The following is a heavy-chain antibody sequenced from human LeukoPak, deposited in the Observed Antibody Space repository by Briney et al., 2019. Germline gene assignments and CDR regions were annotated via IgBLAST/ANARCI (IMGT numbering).Heavy chain of an antibody. J-gene: IGHJ3*02. CDR1: GGSISSGTYS. D-gene: IGHD1-26*01. V-gene: IGHV4-30-4*07. Sequence: SETLSLTCAVSGGSISSGTYSWSWIRQPPGKGLERIGYIYYSGTTYYNPSLKSRVTISVDTSKNQFSLKLGSLTAAATALYYCARDGRYYYAFDIWGEGTMVTVSS. CDR2: IYYSGTT. CDR3: ARDGRYYYAFDI.